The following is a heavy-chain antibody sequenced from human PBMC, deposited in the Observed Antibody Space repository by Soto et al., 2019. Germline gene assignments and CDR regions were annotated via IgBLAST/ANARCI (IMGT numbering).Heavy chain of an antibody. CDR1: GLSISSGDW. J-gene: IGHJ4*02. D-gene: IGHD6-13*01. V-gene: IGHV4-4*02. Sequence: QVQLQESGPGLVRPSGTVSLTCAVSGLSISSGDWWSWVRQPPGKGLEWIGEIHHSGSANYHPSLKSRVTLSVVPSKDLFSLTLISVTAADTAFYYRARDQGSHPGDWGQGTLVSVSS. CDR2: IHHSGSA. CDR3: ARDQGSHPGD.